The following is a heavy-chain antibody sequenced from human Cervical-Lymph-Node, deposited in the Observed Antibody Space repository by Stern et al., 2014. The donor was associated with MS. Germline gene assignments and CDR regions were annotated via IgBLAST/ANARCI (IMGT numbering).Heavy chain of an antibody. Sequence: EVQLLESGGGVVRPGRSLRLSCAASGFTFEDYGMSWVRQAPGKGLEWVAAINWTGGSTVYAGSVQGRFTISRDNAKNSLYLQMNSLRAEDTALYHCARAFCTGGVCYSFPFYGMDVWGQGTTVTVSS. CDR3: ARAFCTGGVCYSFPFYGMDV. J-gene: IGHJ6*02. CDR1: GFTFEDYG. V-gene: IGHV3-20*01. CDR2: INWTGGST. D-gene: IGHD2-8*02.